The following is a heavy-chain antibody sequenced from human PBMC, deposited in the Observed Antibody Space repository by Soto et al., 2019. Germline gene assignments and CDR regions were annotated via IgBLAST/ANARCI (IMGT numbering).Heavy chain of an antibody. CDR1: GFTLGNYA. V-gene: IGHV3-23*01. CDR2: IMSSGGIT. J-gene: IGHJ4*02. CDR3: AKDHAFRTGYYTGSDY. D-gene: IGHD3-3*01. Sequence: GGSLRLSCAASGFTLGNYAMSWVRQAPGKGLEWVSGIMSSGGITYYADSVKGRFTISRDNSKSTLYLQLDRLSGEDTAVYYCAKDHAFRTGYYTGSDYCGQGTLVTVSP.